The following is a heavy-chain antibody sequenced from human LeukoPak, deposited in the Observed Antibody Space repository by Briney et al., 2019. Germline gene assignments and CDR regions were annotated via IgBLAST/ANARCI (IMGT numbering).Heavy chain of an antibody. Sequence: GGSLRLSCAASGFTFSSYAMSWVRQAPGKGLGWVSAISGSGGSTYYADSVKGRFTISRDNSKNTLYLQMNSLRAEDTAVYYCATHSSSWYEYFQHWGQGTLVTVSS. D-gene: IGHD6-13*01. J-gene: IGHJ1*01. CDR2: ISGSGGST. CDR1: GFTFSSYA. CDR3: ATHSSSWYEYFQH. V-gene: IGHV3-23*01.